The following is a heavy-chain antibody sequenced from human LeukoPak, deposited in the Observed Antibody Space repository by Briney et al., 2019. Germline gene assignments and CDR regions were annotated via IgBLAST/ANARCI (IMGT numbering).Heavy chain of an antibody. CDR3: TRFDFWSRMDV. D-gene: IGHD3-3*01. CDR1: GFTFGDYA. Sequence: GGSLRLSCTASGFTFGDYAMSWIRQAPGKGLEWVGFIRSKAYGGTTEYAASVKGRFTISRDDSKSIAYLQMNGLKTEDTAVYYCTRFDFWSRMDVWGQGTTVTVSS. V-gene: IGHV3-49*03. J-gene: IGHJ6*02. CDR2: IRSKAYGGTT.